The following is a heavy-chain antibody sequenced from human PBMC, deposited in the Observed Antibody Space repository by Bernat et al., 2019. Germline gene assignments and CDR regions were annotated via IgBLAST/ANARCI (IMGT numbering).Heavy chain of an antibody. V-gene: IGHV3-73*02. CDR3: TSSTPDLDY. Sequence: EVQLVESGGGLVQPGGSLKLSCAASGFTFSGSAMHWVRQASGKGLEWVGRIRSKANSYATAYAASVKGRFTISRDDSKNTAYLQMNSPKTEDTAVYYCTSSTPDLDYWGLGTLVTVSS. J-gene: IGHJ4*02. D-gene: IGHD5/OR15-5a*01. CDR2: IRSKANSYAT. CDR1: GFTFSGSA.